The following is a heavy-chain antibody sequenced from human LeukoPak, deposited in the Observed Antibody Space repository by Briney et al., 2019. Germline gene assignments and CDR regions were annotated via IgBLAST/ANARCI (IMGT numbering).Heavy chain of an antibody. Sequence: SETLSLTCTVSGGSISSNSYYWGWIRQPPEKGLEWIGRIYYSGSTYYNRSLKSRVTISVDTSKNQFSLNLSSVTAADTAVYYCARRKGIAAAFDYWGQGTLVTVSS. V-gene: IGHV4-39*01. CDR2: IYYSGST. J-gene: IGHJ4*02. D-gene: IGHD6-13*01. CDR1: GGSISSNSYY. CDR3: ARRKGIAAAFDY.